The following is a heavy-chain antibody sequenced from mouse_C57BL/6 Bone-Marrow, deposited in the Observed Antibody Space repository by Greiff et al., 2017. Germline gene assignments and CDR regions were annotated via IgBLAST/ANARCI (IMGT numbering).Heavy chain of an antibody. CDR3: ESTLCSFDDYAMDY. Sequence: QFQLQQPGAALVRPGSSVTLSCKASGYTFTSYWMPWVKQRPLQSLEWIGNIDPSDSETHYNQKFKDKTTLTVDTSAITACMPLSSLTSEDSAVYYCESTLCSFDDYAMDYWGQGTSVTVSS. CDR2: IDPSDSET. V-gene: IGHV1-52*01. CDR1: GYTFTSYW. D-gene: IGHD1-1*02. J-gene: IGHJ4*01.